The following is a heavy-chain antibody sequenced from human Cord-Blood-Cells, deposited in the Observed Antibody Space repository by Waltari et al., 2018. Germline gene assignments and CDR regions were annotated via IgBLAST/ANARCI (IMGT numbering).Heavy chain of an antibody. Sequence: QVQLVQSGAEVKKPGSSVRFSCKPSGGTSSSYAISWVRQAPGQGLEWMGVIIPIVGTANYAQKVQGRVTITADESTSTAYMELSSLRSEDTAVYYCASRASIAARGDWYFDLWGRGTLVTVSS. CDR3: ASRASIAARGDWYFDL. J-gene: IGHJ2*01. D-gene: IGHD6-6*01. V-gene: IGHV1-69*01. CDR1: GGTSSSYA. CDR2: IIPIVGTA.